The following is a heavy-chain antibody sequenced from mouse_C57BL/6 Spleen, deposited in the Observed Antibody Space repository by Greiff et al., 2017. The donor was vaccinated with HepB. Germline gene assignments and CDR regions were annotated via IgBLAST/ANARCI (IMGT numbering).Heavy chain of an antibody. CDR2: INPNNGGT. CDR3: AREANWGYYAMDY. V-gene: IGHV1-22*01. Sequence: EVQLQQSGPELVKPGASVKMSCKASGYTFTDYNMHWVKQSHGKSLEWIGYINPNNGGTSYNQKFKGKATLTVNKSSSTAYMELRSLTSEDSAVYYCAREANWGYYAMDYWGQRTSGTVSS. CDR1: GYTFTDYN. D-gene: IGHD4-1*01. J-gene: IGHJ4*01.